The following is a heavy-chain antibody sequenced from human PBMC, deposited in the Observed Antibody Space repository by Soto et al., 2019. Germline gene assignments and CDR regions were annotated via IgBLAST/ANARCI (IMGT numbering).Heavy chain of an antibody. CDR3: ARVGYTMVRGVIITSYYYGMDV. CDR1: GFTYSSYG. D-gene: IGHD3-10*01. J-gene: IGHJ6*02. CDR2: IWYDGSNK. V-gene: IGHV3-33*01. Sequence: QVQLVESGGGVVQPGRSLRLSCAASGFTYSSYGMHWVRQAPGKGLEWLAVIWYDGSNKYYADSVKGRFTISRDNSKNTLYLQMNSLRAEDTAVYYCARVGYTMVRGVIITSYYYGMDVWGQGTTVTVSS.